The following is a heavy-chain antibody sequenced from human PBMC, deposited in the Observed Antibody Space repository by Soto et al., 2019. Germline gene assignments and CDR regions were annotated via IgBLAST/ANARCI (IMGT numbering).Heavy chain of an antibody. D-gene: IGHD3-10*01. V-gene: IGHV1-18*01. CDR3: AIDLLYLSGTYYKDDFDI. Sequence: ASVKVSCKASGYSFTNYGISWVRQAPGQGLEWMGWISAYNGNTYYAQRHQGRVTMTTDTSTTTTYMELRSLRSDDTAVYYCAIDLLYLSGTYYKDDFDIWGQGTMVTVSS. CDR2: ISAYNGNT. CDR1: GYSFTNYG. J-gene: IGHJ3*02.